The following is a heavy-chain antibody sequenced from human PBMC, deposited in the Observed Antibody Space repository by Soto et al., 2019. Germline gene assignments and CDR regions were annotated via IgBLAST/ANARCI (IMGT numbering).Heavy chain of an antibody. CDR1: GFTFSSYG. CDR2: IWYDGSNK. V-gene: IGHV3-33*01. CDR3: ARDRQEGFLDYYGMDV. D-gene: IGHD6-6*01. J-gene: IGHJ6*02. Sequence: QVQLVESGGGVVQPGRSLRLSCAASGFTFSSYGMHWVRQAPGKGLEWVAVIWYDGSNKYYADSVKGRFTISRDNSKNTLYLQMNSLRAEDTAVYYCARDRQEGFLDYYGMDVWGQGTTVTVSS.